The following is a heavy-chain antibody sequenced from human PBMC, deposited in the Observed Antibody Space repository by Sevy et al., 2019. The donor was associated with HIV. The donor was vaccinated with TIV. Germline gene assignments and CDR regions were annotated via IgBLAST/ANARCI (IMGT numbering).Heavy chain of an antibody. D-gene: IGHD3-22*01. V-gene: IGHV3-23*01. Sequence: GGSLRLSCAASGFTFSSYAMSWVRQAPGKGLEWVSAISGSGGSTYYADSVKGRFTISRDNSKNTLYLQMNSLRAEDKAVYYCAKEYYYDSSGSVGAFDIWGQGTMVTVSS. CDR2: ISGSGGST. J-gene: IGHJ3*02. CDR3: AKEYYYDSSGSVGAFDI. CDR1: GFTFSSYA.